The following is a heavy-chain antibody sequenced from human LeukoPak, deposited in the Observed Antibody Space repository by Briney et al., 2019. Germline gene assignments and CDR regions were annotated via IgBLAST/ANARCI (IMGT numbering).Heavy chain of an antibody. Sequence: GGSLRLSCAASGFTFSSYSMNWVRQAPGKGLEWVSSISSSSSYIYYADSVKGRFTISRDNAKNSLYLQMNSLRAEDTAVYYCARDGRDLPGSDYYYYMDVWGKGTTVTVSS. J-gene: IGHJ6*03. D-gene: IGHD1-26*01. V-gene: IGHV3-21*01. CDR1: GFTFSSYS. CDR2: ISSSSSYI. CDR3: ARDGRDLPGSDYYYYMDV.